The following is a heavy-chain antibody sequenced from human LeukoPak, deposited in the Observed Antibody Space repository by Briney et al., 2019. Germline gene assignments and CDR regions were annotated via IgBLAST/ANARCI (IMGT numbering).Heavy chain of an antibody. J-gene: IGHJ4*02. CDR1: GGSISSGGYY. V-gene: IGHV4-30-2*01. CDR2: IYHSGST. D-gene: IGHD1-26*01. Sequence: SQTLSLTCTVSGGSISSGGYYWSWIRQPPGKGLEWIGYIYHSGSTYYNPSLKSRVTISVDRSKNQFSLKLSSVTAADTAVYYCARRGGSYLEGNYFDYWGQGTLVTVSS. CDR3: ARRGGSYLEGNYFDY.